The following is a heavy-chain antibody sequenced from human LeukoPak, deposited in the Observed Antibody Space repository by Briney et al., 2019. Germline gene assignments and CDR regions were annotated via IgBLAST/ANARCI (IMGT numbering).Heavy chain of an antibody. V-gene: IGHV1-8*03. Sequence: ASVKVSCKASGYTFTSYDINWVRRATGQGLELRGWMNPNSGNTGYAQKFQGRVTITRNTSISTAYMELSSLRSEDTAVYYCARGLVVPAARAMDVWGKGTTVTVSS. CDR3: ARGLVVPAARAMDV. D-gene: IGHD2-2*01. J-gene: IGHJ6*04. CDR2: MNPNSGNT. CDR1: GYTFTSYD.